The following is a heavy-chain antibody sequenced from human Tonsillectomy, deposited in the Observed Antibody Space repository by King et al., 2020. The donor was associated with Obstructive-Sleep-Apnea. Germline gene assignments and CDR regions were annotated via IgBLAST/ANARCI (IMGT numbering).Heavy chain of an antibody. CDR2: IYYSGST. V-gene: IGHV4-59*01. D-gene: IGHD3-16*01. CDR3: ARASASGLRFYYYYGMDV. Sequence: VQLQESGPGLVKPSETLSLTCTVSGGSISSYYWSWIRQPPGKGLEWIGYIYYSGSTNYNPSLKSRVTISVDTSKNQFSLKLSSVTAADTAVYYCARASASGLRFYYYYGMDVWGKGTTVTVSS. J-gene: IGHJ6*04. CDR1: GGSISSYY.